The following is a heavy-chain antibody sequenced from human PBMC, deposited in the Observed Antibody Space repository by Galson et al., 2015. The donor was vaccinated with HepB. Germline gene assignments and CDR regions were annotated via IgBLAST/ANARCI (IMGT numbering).Heavy chain of an antibody. D-gene: IGHD6-13*01. Sequence: WVRQMPGKGLEWLGRTYYRSKWYNDYAVSVKSRITINPDTSKNQFSLQLNSVTPEDTAVYYCARETYSSSWSSFDYWGQGTLVTVSS. CDR2: TYYRSKWYN. J-gene: IGHJ4*02. CDR3: ARETYSSSWSSFDY. V-gene: IGHV6-1*01.